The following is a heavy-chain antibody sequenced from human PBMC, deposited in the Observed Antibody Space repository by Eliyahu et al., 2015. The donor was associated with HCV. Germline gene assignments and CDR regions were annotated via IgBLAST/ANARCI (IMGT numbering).Heavy chain of an antibody. CDR1: XYSLXNHW. Sequence: EEQLXQSGAEVKXPGESXKIXCXGSXYSLXNHWIAWVRQMPGKGLEWMGLIXPGDSETRYSPSFQGHVTISADKTISTAYLQWSSLKASDTAIYYCASGQGVAFRVGYWGQGTLVTVSS. CDR3: ASGQGVAFRVGY. V-gene: IGHV5-51*01. J-gene: IGHJ4*02. D-gene: IGHD2-8*01. CDR2: IXPGDSET.